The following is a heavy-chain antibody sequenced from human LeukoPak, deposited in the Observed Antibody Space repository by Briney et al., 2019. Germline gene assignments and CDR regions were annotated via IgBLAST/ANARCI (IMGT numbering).Heavy chain of an antibody. Sequence: PSQTLSLTCAVSGGSISSGGYSWSWIRQPPGKGLEWIGYIYHSGSTYYNPSLKSRVTISVDRSKSQFSLKLSSVTAADTAVYYCARGGIAAAGVGFDYWGQGTLVTVSS. CDR2: IYHSGST. D-gene: IGHD6-13*01. CDR1: GGSISSGGYS. J-gene: IGHJ4*02. V-gene: IGHV4-30-2*01. CDR3: ARGGIAAAGVGFDY.